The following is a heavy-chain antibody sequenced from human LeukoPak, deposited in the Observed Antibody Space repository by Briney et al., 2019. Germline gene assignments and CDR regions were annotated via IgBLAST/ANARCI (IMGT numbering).Heavy chain of an antibody. CDR1: GGSISSGGYS. D-gene: IGHD2-15*01. V-gene: IGHV4-30-4*07. Sequence: PSETLSLTCAVSGGSISSGGYSWSWIRQPPGKGLEWIGYIYYSGSTYYNPSLKSRVTISVDTSKNQFSLKLSSVTAADTAVYYCARVVVAATSDAFDIWGQRTMVTVSS. CDR3: ARVVVAATSDAFDI. J-gene: IGHJ3*02. CDR2: IYYSGST.